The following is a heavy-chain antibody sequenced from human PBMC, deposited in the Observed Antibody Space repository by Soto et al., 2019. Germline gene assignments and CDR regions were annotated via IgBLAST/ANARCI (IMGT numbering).Heavy chain of an antibody. CDR2: IWYDGSNK. J-gene: IGHJ3*02. CDR1: GFTFSSYG. D-gene: IGHD5-12*01. CDR3: ARGYAARSAIDI. V-gene: IGHV3-33*01. Sequence: PGGALRLCCAASGFTFSSYGMHWVRQAPGKGLEWVAFIWYDGSNKYYADSVKGRFTISRDNSKNTLYLQTNSLRAEDTAVYYCARGYAARSAIDIWGQGTMVTVSS.